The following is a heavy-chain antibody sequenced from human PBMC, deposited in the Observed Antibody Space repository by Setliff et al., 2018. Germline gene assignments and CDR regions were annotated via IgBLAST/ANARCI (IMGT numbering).Heavy chain of an antibody. J-gene: IGHJ4*02. D-gene: IGHD5-12*01. CDR1: GFTFRSHG. CDR3: AKEVMGLHLSGLDY. CDR2: IRQDGNNK. Sequence: SCAASGFTFRSHGMHWVRQAPGKGLEWVAFIRQDGNNKYYRDSVRGRFTISRDNSKTTLFLQMNSLRPEDTGIYYCAKEVMGLHLSGLDYWGQGNLVTVSS. V-gene: IGHV3-30*02.